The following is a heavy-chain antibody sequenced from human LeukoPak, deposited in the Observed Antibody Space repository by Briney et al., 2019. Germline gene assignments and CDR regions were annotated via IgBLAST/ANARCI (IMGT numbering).Heavy chain of an antibody. D-gene: IGHD3-3*01. Sequence: SETLSLTCTVSGGSISSGSYYWSWIRQPAGKGLEWIGRIYTSGSTNYNPSLKSRVTISVDTSKNQFSLKLSSVTAADTAVYYCARRSAWSGSPNYYYYYMDVWGQGTMVTVSS. CDR2: IYTSGST. J-gene: IGHJ6*03. CDR1: GGSISSGSYY. CDR3: ARRSAWSGSPNYYYYYMDV. V-gene: IGHV4-61*02.